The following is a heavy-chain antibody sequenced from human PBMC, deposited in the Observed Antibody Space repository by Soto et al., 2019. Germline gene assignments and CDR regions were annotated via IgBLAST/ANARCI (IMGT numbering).Heavy chain of an antibody. Sequence: QVQLVESGGGLVKPGGSLRLSCAASGFTFSDYYMSWIRQAPGKGLEWVSYISSGGSPIYYTASVKGRFTISRDNAENSLYLQMNSLRAEDTAVYYCARDPRYCSGGNCYSAGKDHYYYYMDVWGKGTTVTVSS. V-gene: IGHV3-11*01. D-gene: IGHD2-15*01. J-gene: IGHJ6*03. CDR3: ARDPRYCSGGNCYSAGKDHYYYYMDV. CDR2: ISSGGSPI. CDR1: GFTFSDYY.